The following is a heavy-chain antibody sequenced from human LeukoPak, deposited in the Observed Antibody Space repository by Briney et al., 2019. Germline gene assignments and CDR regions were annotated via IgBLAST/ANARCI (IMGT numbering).Heavy chain of an antibody. V-gene: IGHV3-30-3*01. CDR2: ISYDGSNK. CDR3: AREKWSRAFDI. CDR1: GFTFSSYA. Sequence: GGSLRLSCAASGFTFSSYAVHWVRQAPGKGLEWVAVISYDGSNKYYADSVKGRFTISRDNSKNTLYLQMNSLRAEDTAVYYCAREKWSRAFDIWGQGTMVTVSS. D-gene: IGHD2-15*01. J-gene: IGHJ3*02.